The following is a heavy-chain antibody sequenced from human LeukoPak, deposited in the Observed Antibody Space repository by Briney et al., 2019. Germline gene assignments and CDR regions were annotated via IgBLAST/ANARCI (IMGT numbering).Heavy chain of an antibody. Sequence: ASVKVSCKASGGTFSSYAISWVRQAPGQGLEWMGGIIPIFGTANYAQKFQGRVTITTDGSTSTAYMELSSLRSEDTAVYYCARGPVDHSVGYFDLWGRGTLVTVSS. CDR1: GGTFSSYA. CDR2: IIPIFGTA. V-gene: IGHV1-69*05. J-gene: IGHJ2*01. D-gene: IGHD5-12*01. CDR3: ARGPVDHSVGYFDL.